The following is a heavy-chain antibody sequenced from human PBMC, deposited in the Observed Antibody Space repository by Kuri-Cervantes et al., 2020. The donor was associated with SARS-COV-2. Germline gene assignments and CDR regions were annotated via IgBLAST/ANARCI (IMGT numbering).Heavy chain of an antibody. CDR3: ARGGEYSSGWYVSYYMDV. J-gene: IGHJ6*03. CDR1: GGSFSGYY. D-gene: IGHD6-19*01. Sequence: SETLSLTCAVYGGSFSGYYWSWIRQPPGKGLEWIGEINHSGSTNYNPSLKGRVTISVDTSKNQFSLKLSSVTAADTAVYYCARGGEYSSGWYVSYYMDVWGKGTTVTVSS. CDR2: INHSGST. V-gene: IGHV4-34*01.